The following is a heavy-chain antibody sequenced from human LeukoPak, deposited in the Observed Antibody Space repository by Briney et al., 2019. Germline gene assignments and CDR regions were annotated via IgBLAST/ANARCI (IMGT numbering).Heavy chain of an antibody. CDR2: INHSGST. CDR1: GGSFSGYY. J-gene: IGHJ4*02. CDR3: ARGSNCSSPRCLFDY. V-gene: IGHV4-34*01. Sequence: PSETLSLTCAVYGGSFSGYYWSWIRQPPGKGLEWIGEINHSGSTNYNPSLKSRVTMSVDTSKNQFSLKLSSVTAADTAVYYCARGSNCSSPRCLFDYWGQGTLVTVSS. D-gene: IGHD2-2*01.